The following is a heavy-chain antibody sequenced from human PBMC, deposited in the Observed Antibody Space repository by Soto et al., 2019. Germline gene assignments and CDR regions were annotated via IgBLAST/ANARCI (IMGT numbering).Heavy chain of an antibody. CDR1: GFTFSSYA. V-gene: IGHV3-48*04. J-gene: IGHJ5*01. CDR3: ARDYYGSGSYGWFDP. Sequence: EVQLLESGGGLVQPGGSLRLSCAASGFTFSSYAVSWVRQAPGKGPEWISSISGSSSHTNYADSVKGRFTISRDNAKSSLYLKMNSLRADDTAVYYCARDYYGSGSYGWFDPWGQGTLVTVSS. D-gene: IGHD3-10*01. CDR2: ISGSSSHT.